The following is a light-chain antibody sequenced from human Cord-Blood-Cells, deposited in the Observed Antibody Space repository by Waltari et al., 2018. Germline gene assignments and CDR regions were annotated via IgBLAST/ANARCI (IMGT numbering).Light chain of an antibody. CDR2: GAS. CDR1: QSVSSSY. CDR3: QQYGSSPMYT. J-gene: IGKJ2*01. Sequence: EIVLTQYPGTLSLSPGERATLSCRASQSVSSSYLAWYQQKPGQAPRLLIYGASSRATGIPDRFSGSVSGTDFTLTISRLEPEDFAVYYCQQYGSSPMYTFGQGTKLEIK. V-gene: IGKV3-20*01.